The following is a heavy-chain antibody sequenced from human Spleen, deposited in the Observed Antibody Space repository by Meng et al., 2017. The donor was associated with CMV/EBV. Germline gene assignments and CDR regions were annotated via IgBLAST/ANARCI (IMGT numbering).Heavy chain of an antibody. V-gene: IGHV4-31*02. CDR2: IYYSGST. J-gene: IGHJ5*02. Sequence: ISRGGYYWSWIRQHPGKGLEWIGYIYYSGSTYYNPSLKSRVTISVDTSKNQFSLKLSSVTAADTAVYYCARDPGYCSSTSCYTWFDPWGQGTLVTVSS. CDR1: ISRGGYY. D-gene: IGHD2-2*02. CDR3: ARDPGYCSSTSCYTWFDP.